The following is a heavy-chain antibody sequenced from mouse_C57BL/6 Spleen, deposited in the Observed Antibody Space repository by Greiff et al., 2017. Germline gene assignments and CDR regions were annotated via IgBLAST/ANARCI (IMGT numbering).Heavy chain of an antibody. CDR2: IDPENGDT. CDR3: TTPTIVTCDY. D-gene: IGHD2-5*01. Sequence: VQLQQSGAELVRPGASVKLSCTASGFNIKDDYMHWVKQRPEQGLEWIGWIDPENGDTEYASQFQGKATITADTSSNTAYLQLSSLTSEDTAVYYCTTPTIVTCDYWGQGTTLTGSS. CDR1: GFNIKDDY. V-gene: IGHV14-4*01. J-gene: IGHJ2*01.